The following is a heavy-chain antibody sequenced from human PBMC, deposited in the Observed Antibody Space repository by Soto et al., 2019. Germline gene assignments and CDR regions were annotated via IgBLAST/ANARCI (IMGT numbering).Heavy chain of an antibody. J-gene: IGHJ6*02. D-gene: IGHD2-21*01. CDR1: GFSFSSYA. V-gene: IGHV3-30-3*01. CDR2: VSYDGSKK. Sequence: PGGSLRLSCAASGFSFSSYAMEWVRQAPGKGLEWVAIVSYDGSKKYYADSVKGRFTISRDNSKNTLYLQMNSLRVEDTAVYYYARDSTFCGVSGCPANDHYYYGMYVWGQGTTVTVSS. CDR3: ARDSTFCGVSGCPANDHYYYGMYV.